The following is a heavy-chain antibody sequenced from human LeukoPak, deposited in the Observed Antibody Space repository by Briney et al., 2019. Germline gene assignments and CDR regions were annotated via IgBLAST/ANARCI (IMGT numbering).Heavy chain of an antibody. CDR1: GFTFSSYA. D-gene: IGHD3-22*01. CDR2: ISASGGST. CDR3: ATYYYDSSAHGY. J-gene: IGHJ4*02. V-gene: IGHV3-23*01. Sequence: GGSLRLSCAASGFTFSSYAMSWVRQAPGKGLEWVSAISASGGSTYYAHSVKGRFTIPRDNSQNPLYLQMNSLRAEDTAVYYCATYYYDSSAHGYWGQGALVTVSS.